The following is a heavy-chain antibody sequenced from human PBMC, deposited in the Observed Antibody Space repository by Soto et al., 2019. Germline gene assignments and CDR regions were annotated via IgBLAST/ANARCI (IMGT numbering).Heavy chain of an antibody. D-gene: IGHD6-19*01. CDR1: GFTFSSYG. V-gene: IGHV3-33*01. CDR2: IWYDGSNK. CDR3: ARDLLAVAGTADY. J-gene: IGHJ4*02. Sequence: QVQLVESGGGVVQPGRSLRLSCAASGFTFSSYGMHWVRQAPGKGLEWVAVIWYDGSNKYYADSVKGLFTISRDNSKKTLYLQMNSLRAEDTAVYYCARDLLAVAGTADYWGQGTLVTVSS.